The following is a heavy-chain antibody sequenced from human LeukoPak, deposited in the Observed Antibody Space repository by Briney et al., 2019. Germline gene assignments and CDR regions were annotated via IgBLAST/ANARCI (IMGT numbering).Heavy chain of an antibody. D-gene: IGHD6-13*01. CDR3: VRAQGTSRWSDWFDS. CDR2: IFYDGSTT. V-gene: IGHV3-30*04. J-gene: IGHJ5*01. Sequence: GGSLRLSCAASGFTFSSCSMHWVRQAPGRGPEWVGLIFYDGSTTKFADSVKGRFTISRDNSKSTLFLQMNSLRPEDTAMYYCVRAQGTSRWSDWFDSWGQGTLVTVSS. CDR1: GFTFSSCS.